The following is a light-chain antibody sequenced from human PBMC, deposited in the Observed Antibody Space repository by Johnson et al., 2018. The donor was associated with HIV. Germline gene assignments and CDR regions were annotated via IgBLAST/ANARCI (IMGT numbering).Light chain of an antibody. Sequence: HSVLTQPPSVSAAPGQKVTISCSGRSSNIGSNSVSWYQQLPGTAPKLLIYENNKRPSGIPDRFSGSKSGTSATLCIPGLPPGDEADYYCGTWDNSLNAGAVFGPGTKVTVL. J-gene: IGLJ1*01. CDR3: GTWDNSLNAGAV. CDR1: SSNIGSNS. V-gene: IGLV1-51*02. CDR2: ENN.